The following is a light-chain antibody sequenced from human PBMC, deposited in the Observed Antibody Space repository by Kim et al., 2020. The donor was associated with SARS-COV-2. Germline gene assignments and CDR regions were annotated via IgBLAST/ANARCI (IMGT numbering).Light chain of an antibody. CDR2: GKN. J-gene: IGLJ2*01. V-gene: IGLV3-19*01. CDR3: NSRDSSGNPHVV. Sequence: LGQTVRITCQGDNLRTYYATWYQQKPGQAPMLVIYGKNNRPSGIPDRFSGSSSGNTASLTITGAQAEDEADYYCNSRDSSGNPHVVFGGGTKLTVL. CDR1: NLRTYY.